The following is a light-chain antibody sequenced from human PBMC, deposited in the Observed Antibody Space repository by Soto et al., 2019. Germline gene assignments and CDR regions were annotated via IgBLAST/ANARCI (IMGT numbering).Light chain of an antibody. CDR2: AAS. CDR3: QQLNSYPIT. V-gene: IGKV1-9*01. CDR1: QHISHF. Sequence: DIQMTQSPSSLSAVVGGRVSITCRASQHISHFLNWYQHKPGKAPKLLIYAASTLQSGVPSRFSGSGSGTDFTLTISSLQSEDFATYYCQQLNSYPITFGQGTRLEIK. J-gene: IGKJ5*01.